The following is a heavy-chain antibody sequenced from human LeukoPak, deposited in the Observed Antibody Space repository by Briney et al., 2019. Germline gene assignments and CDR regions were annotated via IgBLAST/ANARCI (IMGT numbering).Heavy chain of an antibody. D-gene: IGHD3-10*01. CDR1: GVSASSYY. Sequence: SETLSLTCTVSGVSASSYYWGWIRQPPGKGLEWIGSIYYSGSTYYNPSLKSRVTISVDTSKNQFSLKLSSVTAADTAVYYCARHPRITMVRGGFDYWGQGTLVTVSS. CDR2: IYYSGST. CDR3: ARHPRITMVRGGFDY. J-gene: IGHJ4*02. V-gene: IGHV4-39*01.